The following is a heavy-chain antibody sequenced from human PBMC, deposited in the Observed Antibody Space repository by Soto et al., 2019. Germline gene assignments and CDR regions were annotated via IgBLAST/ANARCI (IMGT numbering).Heavy chain of an antibody. Sequence: ASVKVSCKASGYTFSNYNINWVRQAPGQGLEWMGWMNPDSGNTGYAEKFQGRVTMTRNSSISTAYMELSGLRSEDTAVYYCAREAASDPSFYYHYMDVWGKGTTVTVSS. CDR3: AREAASDPSFYYHYMDV. J-gene: IGHJ6*03. D-gene: IGHD3-10*01. V-gene: IGHV1-8*01. CDR2: MNPDSGNT. CDR1: GYTFSNYN.